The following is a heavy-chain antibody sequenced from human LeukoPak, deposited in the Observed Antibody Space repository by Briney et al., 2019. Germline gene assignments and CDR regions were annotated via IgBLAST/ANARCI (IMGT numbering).Heavy chain of an antibody. V-gene: IGHV4-59*01. Sequence: NSSETLSLTCTVSGGSISTSYWSWIRQPPGKGLEWIGYIYYSGNTNYNPSLKSRVTISLDTSKNQFSLQLSSVTAADTAVYYCAREYYDILSVFDPWGQEPWSPSPQ. CDR2: IYYSGNT. CDR1: GGSISTSY. J-gene: IGHJ5*02. CDR3: AREYYDILSVFDP. D-gene: IGHD3-9*01.